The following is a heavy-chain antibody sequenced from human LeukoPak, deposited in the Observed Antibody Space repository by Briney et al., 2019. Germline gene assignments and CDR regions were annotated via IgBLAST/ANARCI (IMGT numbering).Heavy chain of an antibody. CDR1: GFTFSSYA. V-gene: IGHV3-64*01. Sequence: GGSLRLSCAASGFTFSSYAMHWVRQAPGKGLEYVSAISSNGGSTYYANSVKGRFTISRDNSKNTLYLQMGSLRAEDMAVYYCARENVMYWFREDSYYFDYWGQGTLVTVSS. CDR3: ARENVMYWFREDSYYFDY. J-gene: IGHJ4*02. D-gene: IGHD3-10*01. CDR2: ISSNGGST.